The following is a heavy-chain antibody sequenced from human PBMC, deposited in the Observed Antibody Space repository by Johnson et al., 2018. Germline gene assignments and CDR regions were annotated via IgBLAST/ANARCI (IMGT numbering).Heavy chain of an antibody. Sequence: VQLVQSGGGLVQPGGSLRLSCAASGFTFSSYWMHWVRQAPGKGLVWVSRINSDGISPSYADSVKGRFTISRDNAKNTLYLQMNSLRAEDTAFYYCARELGSGAFDIWGQGTMVTVSS. J-gene: IGHJ3*02. CDR3: ARELGSGAFDI. V-gene: IGHV3-74*01. CDR2: INSDGISP. CDR1: GFTFSSYW. D-gene: IGHD7-27*01.